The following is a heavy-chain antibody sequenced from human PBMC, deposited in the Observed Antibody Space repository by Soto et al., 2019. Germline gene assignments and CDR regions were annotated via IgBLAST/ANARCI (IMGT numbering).Heavy chain of an antibody. CDR3: ARDYGDYDGYWSFDL. Sequence: QVQLVQSGAEVKKPGSSVKVSCKASGGTFTSYAISWVRQAPGQGVEWMGWLIPTLGTANYAQKFQGRITITADASTSTDYMELSSMRSEDTAVYYGARDYGDYDGYWSFDLWGRGTLVTVSS. J-gene: IGHJ2*01. V-gene: IGHV1-69*11. CDR2: LIPTLGTA. CDR1: GGTFTSYA. D-gene: IGHD4-17*01.